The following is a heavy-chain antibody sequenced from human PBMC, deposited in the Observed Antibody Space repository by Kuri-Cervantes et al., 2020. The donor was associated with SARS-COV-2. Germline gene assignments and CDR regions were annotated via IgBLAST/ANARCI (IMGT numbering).Heavy chain of an antibody. V-gene: IGHV3-23*01. Sequence: GGSLRLSCAASGFTSSSYAMSWVRQAPGKGLEWVSAISGSGGSTHYADSVKGRFTISRDDSKNTLHLQMDSLRGEDTAVYYCAKSGSSSSYYVSRLDVWGKGTTVTVSS. J-gene: IGHJ6*04. D-gene: IGHD3-22*01. CDR2: ISGSGGST. CDR1: GFTSSSYA. CDR3: AKSGSSSSYYVSRLDV.